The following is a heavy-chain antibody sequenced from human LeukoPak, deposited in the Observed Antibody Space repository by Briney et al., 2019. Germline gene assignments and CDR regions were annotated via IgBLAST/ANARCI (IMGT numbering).Heavy chain of an antibody. CDR1: GFTFSSYW. Sequence: GGSLRLSCAASGFTFSSYWVSWVRQAPGKGLEWVANIKQDGSEKYYVDSVKGRFTISRDNAKNSLYLQMNSLRAEDTAVYYCARVGVVATSLDYWGQGTLATVSS. V-gene: IGHV3-7*03. CDR3: ARVGVVATSLDY. D-gene: IGHD5-12*01. CDR2: IKQDGSEK. J-gene: IGHJ4*02.